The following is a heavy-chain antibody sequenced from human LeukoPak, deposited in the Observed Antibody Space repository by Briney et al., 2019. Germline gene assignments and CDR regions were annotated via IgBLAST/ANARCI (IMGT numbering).Heavy chain of an antibody. J-gene: IGHJ4*02. CDR3: ARDFTRAQPGGFDY. D-gene: IGHD1-1*01. V-gene: IGHV1-69*13. CDR2: IIPIFGTA. Sequence: GASVKVSCKASGGTFSSYAISWVRQAPGQGLEWMGGIIPIFGTANYAQKFQGRVTITADESTSTAYMELSSLRSEDTAVYYCARDFTRAQPGGFDYWGQGTLVTVSS. CDR1: GGTFSSYA.